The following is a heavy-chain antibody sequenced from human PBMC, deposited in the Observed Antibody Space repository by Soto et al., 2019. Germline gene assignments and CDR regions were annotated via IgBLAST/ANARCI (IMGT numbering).Heavy chain of an antibody. CDR3: AREWSSIAVAGYFDY. D-gene: IGHD6-19*01. V-gene: IGHV3-66*01. J-gene: IGHJ4*02. CDR1: GFTVSSNY. Sequence: PGGSLRLSCAASGFTVSSNYMSWVRQAPGKGLKWVSVIYSGGSTYCADSVKGRFTISKDNSKNTLYLQMNSLRAEDTAVYYCAREWSSIAVAGYFDYWGQGTLVTVSS. CDR2: IYSGGST.